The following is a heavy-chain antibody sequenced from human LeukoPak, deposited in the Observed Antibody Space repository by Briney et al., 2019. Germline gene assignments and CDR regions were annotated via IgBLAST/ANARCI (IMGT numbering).Heavy chain of an antibody. J-gene: IGHJ4*02. CDR3: AREDPTQLVSL. CDR2: IQNSVTSY. CDR1: GGSISSYD. Sequence: PSETLSLTCSVSGGSISSYDWSWVRQPPGKGLEWIGYIQNSVTSYTYNPSLQSRVTISVDTSKNQFSLRVTSVTAADTAVYYCAREDPTQLVSLWGQGTLVTVSS. V-gene: IGHV4-59*01. D-gene: IGHD6-13*01.